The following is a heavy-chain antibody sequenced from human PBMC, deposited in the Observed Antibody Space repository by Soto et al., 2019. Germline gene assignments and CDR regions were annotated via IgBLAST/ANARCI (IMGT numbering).Heavy chain of an antibody. CDR3: ARLVVPSVFDM. CDR2: INGDGSST. D-gene: IGHD2-15*01. J-gene: IGHJ3*02. CDR1: GFTFSSYW. V-gene: IGHV3-74*01. Sequence: PGGSLRLSCAASGFTFSSYWVHWVRQAPGKGLVWVARINGDGSSTNYADSVKGRFTISRDNAKNTVYLQMNSLRAEDTAMYYCARLVVPSVFDMWGQGTLVTVSS.